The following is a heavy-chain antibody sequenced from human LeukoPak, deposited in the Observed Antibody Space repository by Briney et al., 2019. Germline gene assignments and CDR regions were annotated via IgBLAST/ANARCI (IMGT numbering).Heavy chain of an antibody. D-gene: IGHD3-10*01. V-gene: IGHV3-48*03. CDR1: GFTFSSYE. J-gene: IGHJ4*02. CDR2: INSGGSTI. Sequence: GGSLRLSCAASGFTFSSYEMNWVRQAPGKGLEWVSYINSGGSTIYYADSVKGRFTISRDNAKKSPYLQMNSLRAEDTAVYYCATSRRGFGGLWGYWGQGTLVTVSS. CDR3: ATSRRGFGGLWGY.